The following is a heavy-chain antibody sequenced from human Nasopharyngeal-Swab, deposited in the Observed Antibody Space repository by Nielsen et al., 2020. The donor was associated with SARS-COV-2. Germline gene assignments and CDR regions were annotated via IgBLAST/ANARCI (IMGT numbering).Heavy chain of an antibody. CDR2: IYYRGCT. J-gene: IGHJ4*02. CDR3: ARAEVPAALDY. D-gene: IGHD2-2*01. Sequence: WIRQSPGTGLEWIGYIYYRGCTYYTTSLKRRVTIPVDTSKIQFTLMLSSVTAADTAVYYCARAEVPAALDYWGQGTLVTVSS. V-gene: IGHV4-30-4*01.